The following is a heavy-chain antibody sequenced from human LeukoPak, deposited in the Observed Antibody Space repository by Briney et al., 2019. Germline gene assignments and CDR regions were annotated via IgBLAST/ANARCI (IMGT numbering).Heavy chain of an antibody. V-gene: IGHV3-30*02. J-gene: IGHJ4*02. CDR3: ARDLGDRSGSYYLDY. Sequence: PGGSLRLSCAASGFTFSSYGMHWVRQAPGKGLEWVAFIRYDGSNKYYADSVKGRFTISRDNSKNTLYLQMGSLRAEDMAVYYCARDLGDRSGSYYLDYWGQGTLVTVSS. CDR1: GFTFSSYG. CDR2: IRYDGSNK. D-gene: IGHD3-10*01.